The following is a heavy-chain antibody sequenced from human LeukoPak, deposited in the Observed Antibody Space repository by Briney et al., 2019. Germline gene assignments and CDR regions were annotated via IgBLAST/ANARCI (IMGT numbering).Heavy chain of an antibody. CDR1: GFTFSNNY. CDR2: IYSGGST. D-gene: IGHD6-19*01. Sequence: GGSLRLSCAASGFTFSNNYMSWVRQAPGKGLEWVSVIYSGGSTFYADSVKGRFTISRDNSKNTLYLQMNSLRAEDTGVYFCARGFRYSTGWGYFDYWGQGTQVTVSS. V-gene: IGHV3-66*01. CDR3: ARGFRYSTGWGYFDY. J-gene: IGHJ4*02.